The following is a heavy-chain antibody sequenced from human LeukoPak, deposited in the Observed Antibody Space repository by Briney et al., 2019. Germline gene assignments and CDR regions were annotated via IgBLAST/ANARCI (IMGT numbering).Heavy chain of an antibody. D-gene: IGHD1-26*01. Sequence: SETLSLTCAVSDGSISSYNWWSWVRQPPGKGLEWIGEIFHSGSTNYNPSLKSRVTISVDKSKNQFSLKLSSVTAADTAIYYCARGQSGTYGTFDYWGQGTLVTVSS. CDR1: DGSISSYNW. CDR2: IFHSGST. J-gene: IGHJ4*02. V-gene: IGHV4-4*02. CDR3: ARGQSGTYGTFDY.